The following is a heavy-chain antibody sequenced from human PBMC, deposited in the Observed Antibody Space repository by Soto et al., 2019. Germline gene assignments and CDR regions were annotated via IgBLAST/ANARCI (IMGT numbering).Heavy chain of an antibody. CDR1: GFTFSSFS. Sequence: SGFTFSSFSMTWVRQAPGKGLEWVSSISSSSTYIYYADSVKGRFTISRDDAKNSLFLQMSTLRVEDTAMYYCARGGDTSGSWPRYWGQGTLVTVSS. D-gene: IGHD3-22*01. J-gene: IGHJ4*02. CDR3: ARGGDTSGSWPRY. V-gene: IGHV3-21*06. CDR2: ISSSSTYI.